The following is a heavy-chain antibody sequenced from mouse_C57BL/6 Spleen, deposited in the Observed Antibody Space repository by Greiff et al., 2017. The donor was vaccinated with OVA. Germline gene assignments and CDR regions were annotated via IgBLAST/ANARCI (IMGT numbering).Heavy chain of an antibody. CDR1: GFSLTSYA. J-gene: IGHJ1*03. CDR3: ARIYYCGSSYVYWYFDV. Sequence: VQLKESGPGLVAPSQSLSITCTVSGFSLTSYAISWVRQPPGKGLEWLGVIWTGGGTNYNSALKSRLSISKDNSKSQVFLKMNSLQTDDTARYYCARIYYCGSSYVYWYFDVWGTGTTVTVSS. CDR2: IWTGGGT. V-gene: IGHV2-9-1*01. D-gene: IGHD1-1*01.